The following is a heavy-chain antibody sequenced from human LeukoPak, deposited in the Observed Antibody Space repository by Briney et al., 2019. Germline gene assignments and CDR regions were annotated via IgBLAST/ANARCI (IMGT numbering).Heavy chain of an antibody. D-gene: IGHD3-3*01. CDR3: ARSGPAGSPPQTRD. CDR1: GYTFTSYG. J-gene: IGHJ4*02. Sequence: GASVKVSCKASGYTFTSYGISWVRQAPGQGLEWMGWISAYNGNTNYAQKLQGRVTMSTDTSTSTAYMELRSLRSDDTAVYYCARSGPAGSPPQTRDWGQGTLVTVSS. CDR2: ISAYNGNT. V-gene: IGHV1-18*01.